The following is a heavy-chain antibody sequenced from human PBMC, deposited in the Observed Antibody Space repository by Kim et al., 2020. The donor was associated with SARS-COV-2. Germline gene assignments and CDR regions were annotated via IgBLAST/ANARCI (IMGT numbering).Heavy chain of an antibody. CDR1: GVSFDNYA. Sequence: GGSLRLSCVGAGVSFDNYAVTWVRQAPGKGLEWVSTIRGNGGGPYYADSVRGRFTISRDDSKNAVYLQMNRLRVDDTAVYYCAKAQGVCTTTSCSAFYMDVWGKGTTVTVS. J-gene: IGHJ6*03. V-gene: IGHV3-23*01. CDR3: AKAQGVCTTTSCSAFYMDV. D-gene: IGHD2-2*01. CDR2: IRGNGGGP.